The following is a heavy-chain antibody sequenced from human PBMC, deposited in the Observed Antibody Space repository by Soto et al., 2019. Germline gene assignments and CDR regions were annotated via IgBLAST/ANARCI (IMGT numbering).Heavy chain of an antibody. Sequence: SETLSLTCTVSGGSISSYYWSWIRQPPGKGLEWIGYIYYSGSTNYNPSLKSRVTISVDTSKNQFSLKLSSVTAADTAVYYCARAYSSGRQGMSSWGQGTLVTVSS. D-gene: IGHD6-19*01. CDR1: GGSISSYY. J-gene: IGHJ5*02. CDR3: ARAYSSGRQGMSS. V-gene: IGHV4-59*01. CDR2: IYYSGST.